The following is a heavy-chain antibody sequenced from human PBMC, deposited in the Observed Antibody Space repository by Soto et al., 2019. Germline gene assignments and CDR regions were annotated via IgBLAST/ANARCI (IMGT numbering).Heavy chain of an antibody. CDR3: ARGNHVNSGSMDY. Sequence: QVQLVESGGGVAQPGRSLRLSCAASGFTFSRYGMHWVRQAPGKGLEWVAVIWYDGSKKYYADSVKGRFTTSRDNSKNTLHLQMNSLRVEDTAVYYCARGNHVNSGSMDYWGQGTLVNVSS. CDR2: IWYDGSKK. J-gene: IGHJ4*02. V-gene: IGHV3-33*01. D-gene: IGHD6-19*01. CDR1: GFTFSRYG.